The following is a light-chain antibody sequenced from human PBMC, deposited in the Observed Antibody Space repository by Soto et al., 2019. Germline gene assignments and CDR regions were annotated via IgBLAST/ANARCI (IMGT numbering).Light chain of an antibody. Sequence: DIQMTQSPSTLSASVGDRVTITGRASQSISSWLAWYQQKPGKAPKLLIHGASSLESGVPSRFSGSGSGIEFNLTISSLQPDDFATYFYQQYDTFATCGQGTKVEIK. CDR1: QSISSW. CDR3: QQYDTFAT. CDR2: GAS. V-gene: IGKV1-5*01. J-gene: IGKJ1*01.